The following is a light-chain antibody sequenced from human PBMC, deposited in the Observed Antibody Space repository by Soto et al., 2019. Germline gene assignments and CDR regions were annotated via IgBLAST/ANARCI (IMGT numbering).Light chain of an antibody. CDR2: DIS. CDR1: QTISSW. V-gene: IGKV1-5*01. J-gene: IGKJ1*01. Sequence: DIQMTQSPSSLSASVGDRVTITCRASQTISSWLAWYQQKPGKAPKLLIYDISNLEIGVPSRFSGSGSGTEFTLTISGLQPDDFATYYCQQYNSYSFGQGTKVDIK. CDR3: QQYNSYS.